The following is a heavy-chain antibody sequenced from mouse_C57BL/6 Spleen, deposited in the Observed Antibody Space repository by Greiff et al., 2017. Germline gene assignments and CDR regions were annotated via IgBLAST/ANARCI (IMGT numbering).Heavy chain of an antibody. CDR3: ARQKVYYGSSYYFDY. CDR1: GFTFSDYG. Sequence: EVHLVESGGGLVKPGGSLKLSCAASGFTFSDYGMHWVRQAPEKGLEWVAYISSGSSTNYYADTVKGRFTITRDNAKNTLFLQMTSLRTEDTAMYYCARQKVYYGSSYYFDYWGQGTTLTVSS. CDR2: ISSGSSTN. V-gene: IGHV5-17*01. D-gene: IGHD1-1*01. J-gene: IGHJ2*01.